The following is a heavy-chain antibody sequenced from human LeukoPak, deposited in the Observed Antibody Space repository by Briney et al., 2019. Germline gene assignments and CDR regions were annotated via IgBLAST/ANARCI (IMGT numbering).Heavy chain of an antibody. CDR3: ARGVGYSSSWYRHTGFDY. CDR2: ISGSGGST. CDR1: GFTFSSYG. J-gene: IGHJ4*02. Sequence: GGSLRLSCAASGFTFSSYGMSWVRQAPGKGLEWVSAISGSGGSTYYADSVKGRFTISRDNSKNTLYLQMNSLTADDTAVYYCARGVGYSSSWYRHTGFDYWGQGTLVTVSS. V-gene: IGHV3-23*01. D-gene: IGHD6-13*01.